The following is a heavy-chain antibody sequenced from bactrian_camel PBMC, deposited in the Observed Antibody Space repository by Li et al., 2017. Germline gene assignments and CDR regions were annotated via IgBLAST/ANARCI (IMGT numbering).Heavy chain of an antibody. CDR1: GFTFSTYA. CDR2: INSGGGST. D-gene: IGHD3*01. CDR3: AAGTKSYVGSWCGRQDHEYDY. Sequence: DVQLVESGGGLVQPGGSLRLSCAASGFTFSTYAMSWVRQAPGKGLEWVSAINSGGGSTYYADSVKGRFTISQDSAKNTVYLQMNSLKPEDTATYFCAAGTKSYVGSWCGRQDHEYDYWGQGTQVTVS. V-gene: IGHV3S40*01. J-gene: IGHJ4*01.